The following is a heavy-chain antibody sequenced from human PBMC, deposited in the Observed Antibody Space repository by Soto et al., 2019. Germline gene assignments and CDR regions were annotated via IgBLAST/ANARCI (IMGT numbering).Heavy chain of an antibody. CDR3: ARGTIVARQHLDY. D-gene: IGHD6-6*01. V-gene: IGHV3-30*03. Sequence: QVQLVESGGGVVQPGESLRLSCAASGFTFSSYAMHWARQAPGKGLEWVTVISIRGCDEYYAVSVRCQFTISREDSTNTLYLQMDSLRVEYTAVYYCARGTIVARQHLDYWGQGTLVTVSS. CDR2: ISIRGCDE. J-gene: IGHJ4*02. CDR1: GFTFSSYA.